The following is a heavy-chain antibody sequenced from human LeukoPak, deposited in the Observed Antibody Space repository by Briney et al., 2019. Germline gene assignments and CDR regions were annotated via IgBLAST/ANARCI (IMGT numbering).Heavy chain of an antibody. D-gene: IGHD3-3*01. Sequence: PGGSLRLSCAASGFTVSSNYMSWVRQAPGKGLEWVSVIYSGGSTYYADSVKGRFTISRDNSKNTLYLQMNSLRAEDTAVYYCARAPAHYDFWSGTKYYFDYWGQGTLVTVSS. CDR2: IYSGGST. CDR3: ARAPAHYDFWSGTKYYFDY. CDR1: GFTVSSNY. V-gene: IGHV3-66*01. J-gene: IGHJ4*02.